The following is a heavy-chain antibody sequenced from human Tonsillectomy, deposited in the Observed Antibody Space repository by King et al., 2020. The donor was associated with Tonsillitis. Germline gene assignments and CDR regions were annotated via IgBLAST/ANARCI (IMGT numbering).Heavy chain of an antibody. CDR1: GGSISSSSYY. CDR2: IYYIGST. J-gene: IGHJ4*02. CDR3: TRGVVATTTYFDY. D-gene: IGHD1-26*01. V-gene: IGHV4-39*01. Sequence: QLQESGPGLVKPSETLSLTCTVSGGSISSSSYYWGWIRQPPGKGLAWIGSIYYIGSTYYNPSLKRRVTISVDTSKNQFSLKLSSVTAADTAVYYCTRGVVATTTYFDYWGQGTLVTVSS.